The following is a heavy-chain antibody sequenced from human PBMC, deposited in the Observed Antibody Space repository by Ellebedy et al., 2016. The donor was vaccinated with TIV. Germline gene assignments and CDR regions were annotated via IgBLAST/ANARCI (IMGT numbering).Heavy chain of an antibody. CDR2: IYDSGRT. CDR3: ARRLYYYGMDV. V-gene: IGHV4-39*07. J-gene: IGHJ6*02. CDR1: GGSISGTYTSYY. Sequence: SETLSLXXNVSGGSISGTYTSYYWGWIRQPPGKGLEWIGSIYDSGRTHYNPSLKSRVTISVDTSKNQFSLKLSSVTAADTAVYFCARRLYYYGMDVWGQGTTVSVSS.